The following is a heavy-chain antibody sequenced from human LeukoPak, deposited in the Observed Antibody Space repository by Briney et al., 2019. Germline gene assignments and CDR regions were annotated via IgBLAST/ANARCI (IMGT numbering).Heavy chain of an antibody. CDR3: ARVLMGLGMDV. CDR1: GFTFSSYS. D-gene: IGHD2-8*01. Sequence: GGSLRLSWAASGFTFSSYSMNWVRQAPGKGLEWVSSISSSSSYIYYADSVKGRFTISRDNAKNSLYLQMNSLRAEDTAVYYCARVLMGLGMDVWGQGTTVTVSS. V-gene: IGHV3-21*01. CDR2: ISSSSSYI. J-gene: IGHJ6*02.